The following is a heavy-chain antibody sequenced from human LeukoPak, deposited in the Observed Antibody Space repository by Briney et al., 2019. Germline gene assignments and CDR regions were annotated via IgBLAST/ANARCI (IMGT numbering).Heavy chain of an antibody. CDR2: ISYDGSNK. V-gene: IGHV3-30*18. Sequence: GGSLRLSCAASGFIFSSYGMHWVRQAPGKGLEWVAVISYDGSNKYYADSVKGRFTISRDNSKNTLYLQMNSLRAEDTAVYYCAKVGLVGALDYWGQGTLVTVSS. D-gene: IGHD1-26*01. CDR1: GFIFSSYG. J-gene: IGHJ4*02. CDR3: AKVGLVGALDY.